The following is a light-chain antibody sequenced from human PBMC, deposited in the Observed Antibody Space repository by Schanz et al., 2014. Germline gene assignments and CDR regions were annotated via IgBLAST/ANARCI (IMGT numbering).Light chain of an antibody. CDR2: WAS. J-gene: IGKJ1*01. V-gene: IGKV4-1*01. CDR1: QSVLYSSNNKNY. Sequence: DIVMTQSPDSLAVSLGERATINCRSSQSVLYSSNNKNYLAWYQQKPGQPPKLLISWASTRESGVPDRFSGSGSGTDFTLTISSLQAEDVAVYYCQQYYNWPRTFGQGTKVEIK. CDR3: QQYYNWPRT.